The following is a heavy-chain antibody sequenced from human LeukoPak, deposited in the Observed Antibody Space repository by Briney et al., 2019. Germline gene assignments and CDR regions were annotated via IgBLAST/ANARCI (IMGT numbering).Heavy chain of an antibody. J-gene: IGHJ4*02. CDR2: IKQDGSEK. V-gene: IGHV3-7*01. CDR3: ASGRQFGY. Sequence: GGSLRLSCAACGCTFSSYWLSWVRQAPGKEREGVANIKQDGSEKYNVDSVKGRFTICRDNAKNSLYLQMNSLRDEDTALYYCASGRQFGYWGQGTLVTVSS. D-gene: IGHD3-16*01. CDR1: GCTFSSYW.